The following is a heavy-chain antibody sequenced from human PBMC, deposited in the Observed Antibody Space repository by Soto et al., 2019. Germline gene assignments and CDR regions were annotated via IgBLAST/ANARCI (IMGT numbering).Heavy chain of an antibody. D-gene: IGHD3-10*01. CDR1: GFTFSSYW. J-gene: IGHJ6*01. Sequence: VGSLRLSCASSGFTFSSYWMHWVRQAPGEGLVWVSRINSDGSSTSYADSVKGRFTISRDNAKNTLYLQMNSLRAEDTAVYYCAREGYYYGSGSSYYYYYGMEVWGQGTTVTVSS. CDR3: AREGYYYGSGSSYYYYYGMEV. V-gene: IGHV3-74*01. CDR2: INSDGSST.